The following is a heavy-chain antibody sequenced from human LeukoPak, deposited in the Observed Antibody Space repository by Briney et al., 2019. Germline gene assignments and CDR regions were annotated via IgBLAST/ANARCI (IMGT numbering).Heavy chain of an antibody. Sequence: PSETLSLTCAVYGGPFSDYYWSWIRQPPGKGLEWIGKINHSGSTNYSPSLKSRVTISIDTSKNQFTLKLNSMTAADTAVYYCARGEGARDGYNYAGPFYFDYWGHGTLVTVSS. CDR2: INHSGST. CDR1: GGPFSDYY. D-gene: IGHD5-24*01. J-gene: IGHJ4*01. CDR3: ARGEGARDGYNYAGPFYFDY. V-gene: IGHV4-34*01.